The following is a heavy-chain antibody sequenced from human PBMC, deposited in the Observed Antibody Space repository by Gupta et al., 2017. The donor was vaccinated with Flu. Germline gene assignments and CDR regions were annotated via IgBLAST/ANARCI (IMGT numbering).Heavy chain of an antibody. CDR2: IWYDGSNK. CDR1: GFTFSSYG. D-gene: IGHD4/OR15-4a*01. Sequence: QVQLVESGGGVVQPGRSLRLSCAASGFTFSSYGMHWVRQAPGKGLEWVAVIWYDGSNKYYADSVKGRFTISRDNSKNTLYLQMNSLRAEDTAVYYCARGTMGRGYYFDYWGQGTLVTVSS. V-gene: IGHV3-33*01. J-gene: IGHJ4*02. CDR3: ARGTMGRGYYFDY.